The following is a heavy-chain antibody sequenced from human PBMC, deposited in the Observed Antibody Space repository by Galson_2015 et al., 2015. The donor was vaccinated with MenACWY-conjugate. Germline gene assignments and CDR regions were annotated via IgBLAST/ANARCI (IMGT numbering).Heavy chain of an antibody. D-gene: IGHD6-13*01. CDR3: VVAAAGDFDY. J-gene: IGHJ4*02. CDR1: GASITGSNYW. CDR2: VFKSGIS. V-gene: IGHV4-39*01. Sequence: TLSLTYTVSGASITGSNYWWVWIRQPPGEGLEWIASVFKSGISNYNPSLKSRVTISIDESKNQFSLKLNSVTAADTAVYYCVVAAAGDFDYWGQGTLVSVSS.